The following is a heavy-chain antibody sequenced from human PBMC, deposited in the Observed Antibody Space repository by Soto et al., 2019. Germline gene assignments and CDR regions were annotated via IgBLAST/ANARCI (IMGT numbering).Heavy chain of an antibody. CDR2: INPNSGGT. J-gene: IGHJ3*02. V-gene: IGHV1-2*04. CDR3: ARDVVLWFGQRAFDI. D-gene: IGHD3-10*01. Sequence: ASVKVSCKASGYTFTGYYMHWVRQAPGQGLEWMGWINPNSGGTNYAQKFQGWVTMTRDTSISTAYMELSRLRSDDTAVYYCARDVVLWFGQRAFDIWGQGTMVTVSS. CDR1: GYTFTGYY.